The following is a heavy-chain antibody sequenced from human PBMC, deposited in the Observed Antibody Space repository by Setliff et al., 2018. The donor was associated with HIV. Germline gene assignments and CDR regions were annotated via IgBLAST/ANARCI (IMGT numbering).Heavy chain of an antibody. CDR3: ARWPPHRSSDYDQEYYFDY. D-gene: IGHD3-22*01. Sequence: SETLSLTCTVSGYSISSGYYWGWIRQPPGKGLEWIGEINHSGSTNYNPSLKSRVTISVDTSKNQFSLKLSSVTAADTAVYYCARWPPHRSSDYDQEYYFDYWGQGTLVTVSS. CDR1: GYSISSGYY. CDR2: INHSGST. V-gene: IGHV4-38-2*02. J-gene: IGHJ4*02.